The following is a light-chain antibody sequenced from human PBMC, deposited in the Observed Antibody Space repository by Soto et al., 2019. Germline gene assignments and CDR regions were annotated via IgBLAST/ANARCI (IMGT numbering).Light chain of an antibody. CDR1: SSDVGNYKY. Sequence: SALTEPPSASGSPGQSVTISCTGTSSDVGNYKYVSWYQQHPGKAPKLIIYEVTKRPSGVPDRFSGSKSGNTASLTVSGLRAEDEADYYCSSYAGSNNWLFGGGTKLTVL. J-gene: IGLJ2*01. V-gene: IGLV2-8*01. CDR3: SSYAGSNNWL. CDR2: EVT.